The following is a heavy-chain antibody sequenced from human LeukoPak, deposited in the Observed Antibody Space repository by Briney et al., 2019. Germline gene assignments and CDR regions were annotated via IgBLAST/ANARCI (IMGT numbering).Heavy chain of an antibody. Sequence: GGSLRLSCAASGFTSSDYYMRWIRQAAGKGLEWVAYISGSDNTIYYADSVKGRFTISRDNAKNSLYLQMNSLRAEDTAVYYCARDGGLLDYWGQGTLVTVS. CDR1: GFTSSDYY. J-gene: IGHJ4*02. D-gene: IGHD3-16*01. V-gene: IGHV3-11*01. CDR3: ARDGGLLDY. CDR2: ISGSDNTI.